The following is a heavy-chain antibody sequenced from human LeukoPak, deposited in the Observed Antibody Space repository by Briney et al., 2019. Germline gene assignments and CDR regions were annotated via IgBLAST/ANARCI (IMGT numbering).Heavy chain of an antibody. CDR3: AKDQYDFWSGYLGPSGN. V-gene: IGHV3-23*01. CDR2: IRGSGGGT. CDR1: GFTFSSYA. J-gene: IGHJ4*02. Sequence: GGSLRLSRAASGFTFSSYAMSWVRQAPGKGLEWVSGIRGSGGGTHYADSVKGRFTISRDNSKNTVYLQMNSLRAEDTAVYYCAKDQYDFWSGYLGPSGNWGQGTLVTVSS. D-gene: IGHD3-3*01.